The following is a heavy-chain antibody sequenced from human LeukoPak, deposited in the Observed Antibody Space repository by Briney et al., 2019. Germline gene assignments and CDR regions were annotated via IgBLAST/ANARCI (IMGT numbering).Heavy chain of an antibody. Sequence: SETLSLTCAVYGGSLGGSYWSWIRQPPGKGLEWIGEINHSGSANYNPSLKSRVTLSIDKSKNQFSLNLNSVTAADTAVYYCARARRDSGFYKVDYWGQGTLVTVSS. CDR1: GGSLGGSY. D-gene: IGHD3-3*01. CDR2: INHSGSA. V-gene: IGHV4-34*01. CDR3: ARARRDSGFYKVDY. J-gene: IGHJ4*02.